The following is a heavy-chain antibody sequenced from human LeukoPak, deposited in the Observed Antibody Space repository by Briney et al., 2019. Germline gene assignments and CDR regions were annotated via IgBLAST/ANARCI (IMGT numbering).Heavy chain of an antibody. CDR3: ARRAAAGIPNYYYYMDV. Sequence: GGSLRLSCAASGFTFSSYWMSWVRQAPGKGLEWVANIKQDGSEKYYVDSVKGRFTISRDNAKNPLYLQMNSLRAEDTAVYYCARRAAAGIPNYYYYMDVWGKGTTVTVSS. CDR1: GFTFSSYW. J-gene: IGHJ6*03. CDR2: IKQDGSEK. D-gene: IGHD6-13*01. V-gene: IGHV3-7*01.